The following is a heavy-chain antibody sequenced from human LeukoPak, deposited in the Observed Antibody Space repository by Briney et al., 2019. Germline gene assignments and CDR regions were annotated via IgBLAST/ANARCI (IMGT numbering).Heavy chain of an antibody. Sequence: ASVKVSCKTSGYTFTSYAMHWVRQAPGQRLEWMGWMNAGNGNTKYSQKFQGRVTITRDTSASIAYMELSRLRSDDTAVYYCARVFIRRGPYCTNGVCSKNFDYWGQGTLVTVSS. CDR2: MNAGNGNT. D-gene: IGHD2-8*01. CDR1: GYTFTSYA. CDR3: ARVFIRRGPYCTNGVCSKNFDY. V-gene: IGHV1-3*01. J-gene: IGHJ4*02.